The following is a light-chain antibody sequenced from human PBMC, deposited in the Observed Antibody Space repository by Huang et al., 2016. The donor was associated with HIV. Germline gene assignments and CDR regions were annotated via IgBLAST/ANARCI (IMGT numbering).Light chain of an antibody. CDR1: QSVNTF. V-gene: IGKV3-11*01. J-gene: IGKJ4*01. CDR3: QQRSNRPLT. CDR2: DAA. Sequence: EIVLTQSPVTLSLSPGERATLSCRASQSVNTFLAWYQQKPGQAPRLLIYDAANRATGIPARFSGSGSGTDFTLTISSLEPEDFAVYYCQQRSNRPLTFGGGTKVEIK.